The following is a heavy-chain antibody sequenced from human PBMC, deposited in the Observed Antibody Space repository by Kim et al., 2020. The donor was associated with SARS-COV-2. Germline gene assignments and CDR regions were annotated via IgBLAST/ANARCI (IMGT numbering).Heavy chain of an antibody. D-gene: IGHD1-26*01. V-gene: IGHV3-30-3*01. J-gene: IGHJ4*02. CDR2: ISYDGSNK. Sequence: GGSLRLSCAASGFTFSSYAMHWVRQAPGKGLEWVAVISYDGSNKYYADSVKGRFTISRDNSKNTLYLQMNSLRAEDTAVYYCARPYSGSYTYSFDYWGQG. CDR3: ARPYSGSYTYSFDY. CDR1: GFTFSSYA.